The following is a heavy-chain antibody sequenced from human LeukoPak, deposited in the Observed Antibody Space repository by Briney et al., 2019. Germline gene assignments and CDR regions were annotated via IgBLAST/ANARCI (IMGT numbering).Heavy chain of an antibody. J-gene: IGHJ4*02. V-gene: IGHV3-48*01. CDR3: VRGKLVYYYDNSGYFDS. D-gene: IGHD3-22*01. CDR1: GFTFSSYT. Sequence: GGSLRLSCAASGFTFSSYTMNWVRQAPGKGLEWLSYIRITTGALYYADSVKGRFTISRDNAKNSLYLQMNNLRAEDTAVYYCVRGKLVYYYDNSGYFDSWGQRTLVTVSS. CDR2: IRITTGAL.